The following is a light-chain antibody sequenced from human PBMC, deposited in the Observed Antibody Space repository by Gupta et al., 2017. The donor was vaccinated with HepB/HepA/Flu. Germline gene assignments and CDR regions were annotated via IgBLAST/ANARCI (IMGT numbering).Light chain of an antibody. Sequence: SVLPPPPSASGTPGPRVPLSCSGSSSNIGSNYVYWYQQFPGTAPKLLLYRNNQRPSGVPDRFSGSKSGTSASLAISGLRAEDEADYYCATWDDSRSGYVFGNGTNVTVL. J-gene: IGLJ1*01. CDR3: ATWDDSRSGYV. V-gene: IGLV1-47*01. CDR2: RNN. CDR1: SSNIGSNY.